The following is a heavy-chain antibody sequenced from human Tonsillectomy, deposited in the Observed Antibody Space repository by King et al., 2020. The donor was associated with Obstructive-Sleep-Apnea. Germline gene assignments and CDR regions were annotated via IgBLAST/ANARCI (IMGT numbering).Heavy chain of an antibody. CDR1: GFTVSSNN. J-gene: IGHJ4*02. CDR2: IYSDGRT. V-gene: IGHV3-66*01. Sequence: VQLVESGGGLVQPGGSLRLSCAVSGFTVSSNNINWVRQAPGKGLEWVSVIYSDGRTNYAESVKGRCTISRDNSKNTLYLQINSLRAEDTAVYYCARVWQQWKSEFDYWGQGTLVTVSS. D-gene: IGHD6-19*01. CDR3: ARVWQQWKSEFDY.